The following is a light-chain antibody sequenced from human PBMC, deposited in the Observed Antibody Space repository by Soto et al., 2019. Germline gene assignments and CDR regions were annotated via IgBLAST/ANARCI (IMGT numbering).Light chain of an antibody. CDR1: QGIASS. CDR2: AAS. Sequence: DIQMTQSPSSVSASVGDRVTITCRASQGIASSLAWYQQKPGTAPKLLIYAASSLQSGAPSRFSGSGSGTDFTLTISSLRPEDFATYYCQQASSFPITFGQGTRLEIK. CDR3: QQASSFPIT. J-gene: IGKJ5*01. V-gene: IGKV1-12*01.